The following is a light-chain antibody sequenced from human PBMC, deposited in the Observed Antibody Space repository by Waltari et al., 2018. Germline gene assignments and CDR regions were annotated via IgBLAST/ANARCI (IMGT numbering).Light chain of an antibody. CDR3: QQYDISPLT. Sequence: EIVLTQSPGTLSLSPGKRATLSCRASQTVRTTYLAWYQQKPGQAPTLVIHGASSRATGIPDRFSGSGSGTDFSLTISSLEPEDFAVYYCQQYDISPLTFGGGTKVEIK. V-gene: IGKV3-20*01. J-gene: IGKJ4*01. CDR1: QTVRTTY. CDR2: GAS.